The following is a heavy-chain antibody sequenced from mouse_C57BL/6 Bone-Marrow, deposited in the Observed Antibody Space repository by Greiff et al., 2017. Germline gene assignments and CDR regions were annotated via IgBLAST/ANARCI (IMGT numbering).Heavy chain of an antibody. Sequence: VKLQESGAELAKPGASVKLSCKASGYTFTSYWMHWVKQRPGQGLEWIGYIYPSSGYTKYNQKFKDKATLTADTSSSTAYMQLSSQTYKDSADYYGARLSRYYGPDWYFDVWGTGTTVTVSA. V-gene: IGHV1-7*01. D-gene: IGHD1-2*01. CDR3: ARLSRYYGPDWYFDV. CDR2: IYPSSGYT. CDR1: GYTFTSYW. J-gene: IGHJ1*03.